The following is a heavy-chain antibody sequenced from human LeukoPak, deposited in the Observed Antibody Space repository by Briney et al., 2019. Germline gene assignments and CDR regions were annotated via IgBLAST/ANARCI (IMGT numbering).Heavy chain of an antibody. CDR1: GFTFSSYA. J-gene: IGHJ4*02. V-gene: IGHV3-23*01. Sequence: GGSLRLSCAASGFTFSSYAMSWVRQAPGKGLEWVSYISGNGGTTHYADSVKGRFTISRDNSKNTLYLQMNSLRAEDTAVYYCARDAVGIYRIIDYWGQGTLVTVSS. D-gene: IGHD6-13*01. CDR2: ISGNGGTT. CDR3: ARDAVGIYRIIDY.